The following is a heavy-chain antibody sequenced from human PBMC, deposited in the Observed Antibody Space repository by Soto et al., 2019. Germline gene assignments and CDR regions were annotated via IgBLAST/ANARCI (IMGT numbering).Heavy chain of an antibody. J-gene: IGHJ5*02. CDR3: ARDFNDFWSGYNWFDP. Sequence: GASVKVSCKASGYTFTSYDINWVRQATGQGLEWMGWMNPNSGNTGYAQKFQGRVTMTRNTSISTAYMEPSSLRSEDTAMYYCARDFNDFWSGYNWFDPWGQGTLVTVSS. V-gene: IGHV1-8*01. CDR2: MNPNSGNT. CDR1: GYTFTSYD. D-gene: IGHD3-3*01.